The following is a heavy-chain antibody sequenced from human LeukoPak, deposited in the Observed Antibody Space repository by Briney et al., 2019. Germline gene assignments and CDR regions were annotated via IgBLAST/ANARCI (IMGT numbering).Heavy chain of an antibody. CDR3: ARHRHLGWLLPKRGNYY. CDR1: GGSISSADYY. V-gene: IGHV4-30-4*01. D-gene: IGHD3-22*01. Sequence: SSETLSLTCTVSGGSISSADYYWSWIRQSPGKGLEWFGYIYHTGGTYYNPSLKSRVSMSIDTSKNQFSLKLSSVTAADTAVYYCARHRHLGWLLPKRGNYYWGQGTLVTVSS. J-gene: IGHJ4*02. CDR2: IYHTGGT.